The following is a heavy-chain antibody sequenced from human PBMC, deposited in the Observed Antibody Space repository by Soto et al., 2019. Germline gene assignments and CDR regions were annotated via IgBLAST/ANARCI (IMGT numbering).Heavy chain of an antibody. CDR3: ARLLRPYYYASGSYYPFNY. V-gene: IGHV3-74*01. CDR1: GFSLSSYG. J-gene: IGHJ4*02. D-gene: IGHD3-10*01. CDR2: INSDGSRT. Sequence: PXRCLRLSFGASGFSLSSYGVHAVRQAPGKRLLWVSRINSDGSRTSYADSVKGRFTISRDNAKNTLYLQMNSLRAEDTAVYYCARLLRPYYYASGSYYPFNYWGQGTLVTVSS.